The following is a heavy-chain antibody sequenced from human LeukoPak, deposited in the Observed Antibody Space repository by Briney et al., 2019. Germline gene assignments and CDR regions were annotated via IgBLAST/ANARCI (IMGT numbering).Heavy chain of an antibody. Sequence: PGGSLRLSCAASGFTFSSYGMHWVRQAPGKGLEWVAVIWYDGSNKYYADSVKGRFTISRDNSKNTLYLQMNSLRAEDTAVYYCAREWGRGSGYDWGGLDYWGQGTLVTVSS. V-gene: IGHV3-33*08. CDR3: AREWGRGSGYDWGGLDY. J-gene: IGHJ4*02. CDR2: IWYDGSNK. CDR1: GFTFSSYG. D-gene: IGHD5-12*01.